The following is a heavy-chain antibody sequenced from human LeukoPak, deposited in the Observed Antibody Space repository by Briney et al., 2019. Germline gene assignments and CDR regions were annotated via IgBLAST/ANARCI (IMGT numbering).Heavy chain of an antibody. J-gene: IGHJ4*02. D-gene: IGHD6-19*01. CDR2: IIPIFGTA. Sequence: SVKVSCKASGGTFSSYAISWVRQAPGQGLEWMGGIIPIFGTANYAQKFQGRVTITADESTSTAYMELSSLRSGDTAVYYCARDIAVAGTSGYFDYWGQGALVTVSS. CDR3: ARDIAVAGTSGYFDY. V-gene: IGHV1-69*13. CDR1: GGTFSSYA.